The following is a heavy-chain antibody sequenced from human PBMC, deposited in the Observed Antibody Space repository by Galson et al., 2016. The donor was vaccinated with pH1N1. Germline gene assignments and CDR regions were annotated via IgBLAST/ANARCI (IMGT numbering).Heavy chain of an antibody. J-gene: IGHJ5*02. D-gene: IGHD3-10*01. CDR1: GYSFTRHY. Sequence: SVKVSGKASGYSFTRHYIHWARQAPGHGLEWMGWLNPNSGGTKYAQNFQDKIILTRDTSIDTAYMELSGLTSDDTALYFCATGSGNSWFDPWGQGTLVTVSS. CDR3: ATGSGNSWFDP. CDR2: LNPNSGGT. V-gene: IGHV1-2*02.